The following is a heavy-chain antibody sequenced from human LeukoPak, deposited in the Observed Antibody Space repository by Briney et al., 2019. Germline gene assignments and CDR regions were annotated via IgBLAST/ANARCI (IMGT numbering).Heavy chain of an antibody. CDR3: ARERGVSHPFDY. CDR1: GFSLSSYA. CDR2: ISYDGSNK. D-gene: IGHD2-21*01. Sequence: PGGSLRLSCTVSGFSLSSYAMHWVRQAPGKGLEWVAVISYDGSNKYYADSVKGRFTISRDNARNTVYLQMNSLRAEDTAVYYCARERGVSHPFDYWGQGTLVTVSS. J-gene: IGHJ4*02. V-gene: IGHV3-30*04.